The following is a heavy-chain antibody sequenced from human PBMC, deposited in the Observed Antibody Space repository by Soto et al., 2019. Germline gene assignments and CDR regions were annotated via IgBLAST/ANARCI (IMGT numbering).Heavy chain of an antibody. J-gene: IGHJ5*02. CDR1: GGSFSGYY. CDR2: INHSGST. Sequence: QVQLQQWGAGLLKPSETLSLTCAVYGGSFSGYYWSWIRQPPGKGLAWIGEINHSGSTNYNPSLKSRVTISVDTSKNQFSLKLSSVTAADTAVYYCARVRGRYYDFWSGYHPGPNWFDPWGQGTLVTVSS. V-gene: IGHV4-34*01. CDR3: ARVRGRYYDFWSGYHPGPNWFDP. D-gene: IGHD3-3*01.